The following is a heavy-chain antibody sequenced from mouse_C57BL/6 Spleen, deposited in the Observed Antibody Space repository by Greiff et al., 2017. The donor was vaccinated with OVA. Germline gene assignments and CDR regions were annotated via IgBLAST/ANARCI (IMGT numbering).Heavy chain of an antibody. CDR3: ARECYSNFSHWYFDV. V-gene: IGHV1-64*01. CDR2: IHPNSGST. J-gene: IGHJ1*03. Sequence: QVQLQQSGAELVKPGASVKLSCKASGYTFTSYWMHWVKQRPGQGLEWIGMIHPNSGSTNYNEKFKSKATLTVDKSSSTAYMQLSSLTSEDSAVYYCARECYSNFSHWYFDVWGTGTTVTVSS. CDR1: GYTFTSYW. D-gene: IGHD2-5*01.